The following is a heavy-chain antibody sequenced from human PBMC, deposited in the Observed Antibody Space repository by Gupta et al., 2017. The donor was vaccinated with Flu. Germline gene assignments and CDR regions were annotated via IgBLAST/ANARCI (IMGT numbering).Heavy chain of an antibody. CDR1: GGSISDTSYS. CDR2: VGYSGNT. D-gene: IGHD2/OR15-2a*01. Sequence: QLQLQESGPGLVKPSETLSLICTVSGGSISDTSYSWGWIRQPPGKGLEWIGNVGYSGNTFYNPSLKSRVTISVDTSKNQFSLKLSSVTAADTAVYYCARRITYGKTFDYWGQGSLVTVSS. V-gene: IGHV4-39*01. CDR3: ARRITYGKTFDY. J-gene: IGHJ4*02.